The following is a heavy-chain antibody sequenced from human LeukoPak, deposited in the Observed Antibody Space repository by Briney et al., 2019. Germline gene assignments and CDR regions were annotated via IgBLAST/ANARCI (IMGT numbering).Heavy chain of an antibody. J-gene: IGHJ4*02. Sequence: SETLSLTCTVSGDSFSSTGCWTWVRQPPGEGLEWIGEVYHSGATNYNPSLKSRVTMSVDKSKNQFSLKVNSVTAADTAVYYCAKNGGNSDLEFWGQGTLVTVSS. V-gene: IGHV4-4*02. CDR3: AKNGGNSDLEF. CDR1: GDSFSSTGC. D-gene: IGHD4-23*01. CDR2: VYHSGAT.